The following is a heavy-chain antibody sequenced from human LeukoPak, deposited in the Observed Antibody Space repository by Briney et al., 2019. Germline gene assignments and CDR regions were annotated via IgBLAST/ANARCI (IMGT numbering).Heavy chain of an antibody. CDR1: GFTFSSYS. CDR3: ARVWCSSSSCYSSADL. V-gene: IGHV3-21*01. J-gene: IGHJ5*02. Sequence: GGSLRLSCAASGFTFSSYSMNWVRQAPGKGLEWVSSISSSSSYIYYADSVKGRFTISRDNAKNSLYLQMNSLRAEDTAVYYCARVWCSSSSCYSSADLWGQGTLVTVSS. D-gene: IGHD2-15*01. CDR2: ISSSSSYI.